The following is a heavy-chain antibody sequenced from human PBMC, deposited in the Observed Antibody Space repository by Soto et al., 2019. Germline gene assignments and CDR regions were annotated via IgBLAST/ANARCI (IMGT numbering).Heavy chain of an antibody. D-gene: IGHD2-21*02. CDR1: GGTFSSYA. J-gene: IGHJ6*02. V-gene: IGHV1-69*01. CDR2: IIPIFGTA. Sequence: QVQLVQSGAEVKKPGSSVKVSCKASGGTFSSYAISWVRQAPGQGLEWMGGIIPIFGTANYAQKFQGRVTFSADESTSTAYMELSSLRSEETAVYSCARAYWGGDCCSHAYYYCYGMDVWGQGTTVTVSS. CDR3: ARAYWGGDCCSHAYYYCYGMDV.